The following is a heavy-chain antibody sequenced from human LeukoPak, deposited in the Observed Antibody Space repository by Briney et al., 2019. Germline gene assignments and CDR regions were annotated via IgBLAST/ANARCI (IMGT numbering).Heavy chain of an antibody. CDR2: IYYSGST. V-gene: IGHV4-59*01. Sequence: SETLSLTCTVSGGSISSYHWSWIRQPPGKGLEWIGYIYYSGSTNYNPSLKSRVTISVDTSKNQFSLKLSSVTAADTAVYYCARATYGSGSSGYYYYGMDVWGQGTTVTVSS. J-gene: IGHJ6*02. CDR3: ARATYGSGSSGYYYYGMDV. CDR1: GGSISSYH. D-gene: IGHD3-10*01.